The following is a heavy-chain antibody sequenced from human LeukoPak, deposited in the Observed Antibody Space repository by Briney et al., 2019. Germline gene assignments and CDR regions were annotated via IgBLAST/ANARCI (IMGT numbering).Heavy chain of an antibody. CDR1: GFTFSTYW. D-gene: IGHD2-2*01. Sequence: PEGSLRLSCAASGFTFSTYWMSWVRQAPGKGLEWVANIKQDGSDKYYVDSVKGRFTIPRDNAKNSLFLQMNSLRAEDTAVYYCARVRCSSNSCFPDYWGQGTLVTVSS. J-gene: IGHJ4*02. CDR2: IKQDGSDK. V-gene: IGHV3-7*01. CDR3: ARVRCSSNSCFPDY.